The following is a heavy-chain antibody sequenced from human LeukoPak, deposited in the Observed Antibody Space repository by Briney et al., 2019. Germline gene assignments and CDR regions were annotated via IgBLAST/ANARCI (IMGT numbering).Heavy chain of an antibody. CDR1: GYTFTGYY. J-gene: IGHJ4*02. D-gene: IGHD3-10*01. Sequence: GASVKVSCKASGYTFTGYYMHRVRQAPGQGLEWMGWINPNSGGTNYAQKFQGRVTMTRDTSISTAYMELSRLRSDDAAVYYCARDLSGSGSYYNLDYWGQGTLVTVSS. CDR3: ARDLSGSGSYYNLDY. V-gene: IGHV1-2*02. CDR2: INPNSGGT.